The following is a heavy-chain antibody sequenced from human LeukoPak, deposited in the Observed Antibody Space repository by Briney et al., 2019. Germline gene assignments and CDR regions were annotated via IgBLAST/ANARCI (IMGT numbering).Heavy chain of an antibody. V-gene: IGHV3-53*01. Sequence: GGSLRLSCAASGFTVSSNYMSWVRQAPGKGLEWVSVIYTGGSTYYASSVKGRFTISRDSSKNTVYLQMNSLRAEDTGVYYCARDGSTRWGDLNGMDVWGQGTTVIVSS. D-gene: IGHD3-16*01. CDR1: GFTVSSNY. CDR3: ARDGSTRWGDLNGMDV. CDR2: IYTGGST. J-gene: IGHJ6*02.